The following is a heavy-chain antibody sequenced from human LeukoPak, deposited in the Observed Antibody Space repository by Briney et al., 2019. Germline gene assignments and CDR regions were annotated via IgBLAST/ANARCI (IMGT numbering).Heavy chain of an antibody. J-gene: IGHJ4*02. Sequence: PSETLSLTCTVSGGSISSYYWSWIRQPPGKGLEWIGYIYYSGSTNYNPSLKSRVTISVDTSKNQFSLKLSSVTAADTAVYYCASLYGSGSYYPSDYWGQGTLVTVSS. CDR3: ASLYGSGSYYPSDY. V-gene: IGHV4-59*12. CDR2: IYYSGST. D-gene: IGHD3-10*01. CDR1: GGSISSYY.